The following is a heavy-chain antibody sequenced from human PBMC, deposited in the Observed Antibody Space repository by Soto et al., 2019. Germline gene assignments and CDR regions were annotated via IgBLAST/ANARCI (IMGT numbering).Heavy chain of an antibody. D-gene: IGHD3-3*01. CDR2: IYYSGST. CDR3: ARTYYDFWSGRGMDV. Sequence: TSETLSLTCTVSGGSISSYYWGWVRQPPGKGLEWIGYIYYSGSTNYNPSLKSRVTISVDTSKNQFSLKLSSVTAADTAVYYCARTYYDFWSGRGMDVWGKGTTVTVSS. J-gene: IGHJ6*03. CDR1: GGSISSYY. V-gene: IGHV4-59*08.